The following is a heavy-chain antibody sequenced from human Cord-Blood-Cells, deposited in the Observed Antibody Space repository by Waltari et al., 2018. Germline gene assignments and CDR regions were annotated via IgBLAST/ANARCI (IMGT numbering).Heavy chain of an antibody. V-gene: IGHV4-39*01. CDR1: GGSIRSSSYY. CDR3: ARRSIAAAGTDY. CDR2: IYYSGST. Sequence: QLQLQESGPGMVKPSELLSLPCTVSGGSIRSSSYYWGWIRQPPGKGLEWIGSIYYSGSTYYNPSLKSRVTISVDTSKNQFSLKLSSVTAADTAVYYCARRSIAAAGTDYWGQGTLVTVSS. D-gene: IGHD6-13*01. J-gene: IGHJ4*02.